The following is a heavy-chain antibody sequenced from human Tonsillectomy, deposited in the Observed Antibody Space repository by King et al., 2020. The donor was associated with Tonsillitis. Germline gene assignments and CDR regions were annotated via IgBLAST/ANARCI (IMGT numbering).Heavy chain of an antibody. J-gene: IGHJ6*02. CDR1: GYNFINYY. CDR3: ARSTGVLAVIARRPYGMEV. D-gene: IGHD2-21*01. Sequence: QLVQSGAEVKKPGASVRLSCKASGYNFINYYILWVRQAPGQGLEWMGKIDPVDGTIYYAQRFQDRVAVTRDTSTGMVYMDLRSLTSTDTGVYYCARSTGVLAVIARRPYGMEVWGQGTPVIVSS. V-gene: IGHV1-46*01. CDR2: IDPVDGTI.